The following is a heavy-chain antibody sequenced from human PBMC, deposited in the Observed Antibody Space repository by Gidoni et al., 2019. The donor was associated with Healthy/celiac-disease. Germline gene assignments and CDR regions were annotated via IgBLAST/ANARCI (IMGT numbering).Heavy chain of an antibody. CDR2: IYTSGST. J-gene: IGHJ3*02. Sequence: QVQLQESGPGLVKPSQTLPLTCTVSGGSISSGSYYWCWIRQPAGKGLEWIGRIYTSGSTNYNPSLKSRVTISVDTSKNQFSLKLSSVTAADTAVYYCASYYYGPRNDAFDIWGQGTMVTVSS. CDR3: ASYYYGPRNDAFDI. V-gene: IGHV4-61*02. D-gene: IGHD3-10*01. CDR1: GGSISSGSYY.